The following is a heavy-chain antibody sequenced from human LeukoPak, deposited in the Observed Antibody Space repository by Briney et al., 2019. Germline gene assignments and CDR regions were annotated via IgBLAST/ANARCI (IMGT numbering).Heavy chain of an antibody. Sequence: GGSLRLSCAASGFTFSSYAMHWVRQAPGKGLEWVAVISYDGSNKYYADSVKGRFTISRDNSKNTLYLQMNSLRAEDTAVYYCVGHSDYWGQGTLVTVSS. CDR2: ISYDGSNK. J-gene: IGHJ4*02. V-gene: IGHV3-30*04. CDR3: VGHSDY. CDR1: GFTFSSYA. D-gene: IGHD3-16*01.